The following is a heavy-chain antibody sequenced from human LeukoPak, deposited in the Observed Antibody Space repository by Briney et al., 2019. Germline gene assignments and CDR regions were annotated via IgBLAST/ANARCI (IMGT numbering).Heavy chain of an antibody. V-gene: IGHV3-21*01. CDR3: ARGGREQQLPQIQYYYYYYMDV. J-gene: IGHJ6*03. D-gene: IGHD6-13*01. CDR2: ISSSSSYI. Sequence: PGGSLRLSCAASGFTFSSYSMNWVRQAPGKGLEWVSSISSSSSYIYYADSVKGRFTISRDNAKNSLYLQMHSLRAEDTAVYYCARGGREQQLPQIQYYYYYYMDVWGKGTTVTVSS. CDR1: GFTFSSYS.